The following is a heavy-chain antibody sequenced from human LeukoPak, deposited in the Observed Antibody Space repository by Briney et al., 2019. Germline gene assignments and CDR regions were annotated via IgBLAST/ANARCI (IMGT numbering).Heavy chain of an antibody. Sequence: ASVKVSCKASGYTFTSYAMNWVRQAPGQGLEWMGWINTNTGNPTYAQGFTGRFVFSLDTSVSTAYLQISSLKAEDTAVYHCAESRIAAAGIELPFDPWGQGTLVTVSS. V-gene: IGHV7-4-1*02. CDR2: INTNTGNP. J-gene: IGHJ5*02. CDR3: AESRIAAAGIELPFDP. D-gene: IGHD6-13*01. CDR1: GYTFTSYA.